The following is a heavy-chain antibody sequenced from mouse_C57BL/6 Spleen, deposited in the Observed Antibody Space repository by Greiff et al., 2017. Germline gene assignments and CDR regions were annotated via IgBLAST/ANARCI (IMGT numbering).Heavy chain of an antibody. V-gene: IGHV1-20*01. J-gene: IGHJ4*01. CDR1: GYSFTGYF. D-gene: IGHD2-4*01. Sequence: EVQLQQSGPELVKPGASVKISCKASGYSFTGYFMNWVMQSHGKSLEWIGRINPYNGDTFYNQKFKGKATLTVDKSSSTAHMELRSLTSEDSAVYYCARSRGDYDVDAMDYWGQGTSVTVSS. CDR3: ARSRGDYDVDAMDY. CDR2: INPYNGDT.